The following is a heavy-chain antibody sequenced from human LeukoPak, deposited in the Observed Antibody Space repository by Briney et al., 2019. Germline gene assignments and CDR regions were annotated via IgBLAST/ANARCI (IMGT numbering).Heavy chain of an antibody. D-gene: IGHD2-15*01. CDR2: INANTGVT. V-gene: IGHV1-2*02. J-gene: IGHJ4*02. CDR3: ARDLSWGPDY. CDR1: GFTFTGHY. Sequence: ASMKVSCKTSGFTFTGHYMHWVRQAPGQGLEWMGWINANTGVTHYAVKFQGRVTITRDTSISTVYMDLSSLQSDDTAVYYCARDLSWGPDYWGQGTLVIVSS.